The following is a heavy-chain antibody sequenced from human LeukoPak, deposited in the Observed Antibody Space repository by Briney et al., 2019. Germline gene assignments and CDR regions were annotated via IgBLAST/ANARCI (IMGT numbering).Heavy chain of an antibody. J-gene: IGHJ6*02. D-gene: IGHD3-3*01. CDR3: ARGKRITIFGVVIKEDYYGMDV. CDR2: ISSSSSYI. CDR1: GFTFSSYA. V-gene: IGHV3-21*01. Sequence: KPGGSLRLSCAASGFTFSSYAMNWVRQAPGKGLEWVSSISSSSSYIYYADSVKGRFTISRDNAKNSLYLQMNSLRAEDTAVYYCARGKRITIFGVVIKEDYYGMDVWGQGTTVTVSS.